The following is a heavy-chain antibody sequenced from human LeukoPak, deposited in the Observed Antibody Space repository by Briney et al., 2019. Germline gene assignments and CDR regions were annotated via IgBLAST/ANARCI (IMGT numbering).Heavy chain of an antibody. V-gene: IGHV3-7*01. CDR3: ARVRYMYI. CDR1: GFTFSSYW. J-gene: IGHJ6*03. CDR2: IKEDGSET. Sequence: GGSLRLSCAVSGFTFSSYWMNWVRQAPGKGLEWVASIKEDGSETNYVDSVKGRFTISRDNAKNSLYLQMNSLRAEDTAVDCCARVRYMYIWGKGTTVTVSS.